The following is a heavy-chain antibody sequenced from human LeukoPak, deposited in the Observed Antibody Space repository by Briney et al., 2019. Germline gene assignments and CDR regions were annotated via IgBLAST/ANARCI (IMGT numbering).Heavy chain of an antibody. J-gene: IGHJ3*02. D-gene: IGHD3-22*01. CDR1: GGXISSYY. CDR3: ARGGYYYDSSGYYYRAFDI. Sequence: SETLSLTCTVSGGXISSYYCSWIRQPPGKGLEWIGYIYYSGSTNYNPSLKSRVTISVDTSKNQFSLKLSSVTAADTAVYYCARGGYYYDSSGYYYRAFDIWGQGTMVTVSS. CDR2: IYYSGST. V-gene: IGHV4-59*08.